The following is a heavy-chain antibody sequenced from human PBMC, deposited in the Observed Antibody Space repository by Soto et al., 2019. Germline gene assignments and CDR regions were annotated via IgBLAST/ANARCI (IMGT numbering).Heavy chain of an antibody. CDR1: GFSLSTNGMG. CDR3: DRLTLSVYDSGRLWEEFDY. V-gene: IGHV2-5*02. Sequence: QITVKESGLTLVKPTQTLTLTCSFSGFSLSTNGMGVGWIRQSPGKALQWLALIYWDDDKRYSPSRRSRLTISQHASKNLVDLTMSNMDSVDTGIYYCDRLTLSVYDSGRLWEEFDYWGQGTLVTVSS. D-gene: IGHD3-3*01. J-gene: IGHJ4*02. CDR2: IYWDDDK.